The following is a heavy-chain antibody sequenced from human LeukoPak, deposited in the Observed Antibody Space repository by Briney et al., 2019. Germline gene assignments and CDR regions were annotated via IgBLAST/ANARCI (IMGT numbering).Heavy chain of an antibody. CDR3: ARGGYSYGDAFDI. CDR2: IYYSGST. J-gene: IGHJ3*02. D-gene: IGHD5-18*01. Sequence: SETLSLTYTVSGGSISSYYWSWIRQPPGKRLEWIGYIYYSGSTNYNPSLKSRVTISVDTSKNQFSLKLSSVTAADTAVYYCARGGYSYGDAFDIWGQGTMVTVSS. CDR1: GGSISSYY. V-gene: IGHV4-59*01.